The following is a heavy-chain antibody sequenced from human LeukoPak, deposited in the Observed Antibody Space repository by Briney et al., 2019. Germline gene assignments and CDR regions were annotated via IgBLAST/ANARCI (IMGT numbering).Heavy chain of an antibody. J-gene: IGHJ4*02. CDR1: GFTFSSYG. D-gene: IGHD2-15*01. CDR2: IWYDGSNK. V-gene: IGHV3-33*01. CDR3: ARDNTPYGRCLDY. Sequence: QSGRSLRLSCAASGFTFSSYGMHWVRQAPGKGLEWVAVIWYDGSNKYYADSVKGRFTISRDNSKNTLYLQMNSLRAEDTAVYYCARDNTPYGRCLDYWGQGTLVTVSS.